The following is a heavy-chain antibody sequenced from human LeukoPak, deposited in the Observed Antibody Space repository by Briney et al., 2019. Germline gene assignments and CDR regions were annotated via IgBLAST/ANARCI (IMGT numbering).Heavy chain of an antibody. CDR1: GGSISSYY. CDR3: ARGLMMAVAGRGEFHY. D-gene: IGHD6-13*01. V-gene: IGHV4-59*01. Sequence: SETLSLTCTVSGGSISSYYWSGIRQPPGKGLEWIVYIYYSGSTNYNPSLKSRVTISVDTSKNQFSLKLSSVTAADTAVYYCARGLMMAVAGRGEFHYWGQGTLVTVSS. CDR2: IYYSGST. J-gene: IGHJ4*02.